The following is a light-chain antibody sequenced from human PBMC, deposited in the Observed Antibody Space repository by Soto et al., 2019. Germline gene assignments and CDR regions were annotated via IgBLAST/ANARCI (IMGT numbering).Light chain of an antibody. Sequence: QSVLTQPASVSGSPGQSITISCTGTSSDIDGYNYVSWYQQHPGKAPKFMIYDVSIRPSGVSNRFSGSKSGNTASLTISGLQADDEADYYCSSYTSSNTLVFGTGTKVTVL. CDR3: SSYTSSNTLV. V-gene: IGLV2-14*01. CDR2: DVS. CDR1: SSDIDGYNY. J-gene: IGLJ1*01.